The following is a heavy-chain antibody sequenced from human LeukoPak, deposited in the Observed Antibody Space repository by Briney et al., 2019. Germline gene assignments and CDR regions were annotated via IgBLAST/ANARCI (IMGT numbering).Heavy chain of an antibody. D-gene: IGHD4-17*01. CDR3: ARSSVRAHYGMDV. CDR1: GFTFSSYG. CDR2: MWYDGSNK. J-gene: IGHJ6*02. V-gene: IGHV3-33*01. Sequence: PGRSLRLSCAASGFTFSSYGMHWVRQAPGKGLEWVAVMWYDGSNKYYADSVKGRFTISRDNSKNTLYLQMNSLRAEDTAVYYCARSSVRAHYGMDVWGQGTTVTVSS.